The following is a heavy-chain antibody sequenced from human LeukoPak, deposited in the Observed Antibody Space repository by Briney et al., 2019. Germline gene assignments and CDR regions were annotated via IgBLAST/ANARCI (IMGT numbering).Heavy chain of an antibody. CDR3: AREGNWDSGHYYYYMDV. J-gene: IGHJ6*03. Sequence: GGSLRLSCAASGFTFSSYSMNWVRQAPGKGLEWVSSISSSSSYIYYADSVKGRFTISRDNAKNSLYLQMNSLRAEDTAVYYCAREGNWDSGHYYYYMDVWGKGTTVTISS. CDR2: ISSSSSYI. CDR1: GFTFSSYS. V-gene: IGHV3-21*01. D-gene: IGHD1-7*01.